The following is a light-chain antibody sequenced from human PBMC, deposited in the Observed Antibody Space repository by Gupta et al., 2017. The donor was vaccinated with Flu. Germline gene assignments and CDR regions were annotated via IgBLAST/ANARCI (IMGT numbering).Light chain of an antibody. Sequence: DVQLTQSPSALSAPLGARASITCRASQNVNQWLAWYQQTPGKPPRLLVYQASKLESGVPSRFQGCLSGTDFVLTITTLQPQDVATYYCQQYDSYPLTFGGGTAVEI. CDR2: QAS. J-gene: IGKJ4*01. V-gene: IGKV1-5*01. CDR3: QQYDSYPLT. CDR1: QNVNQW.